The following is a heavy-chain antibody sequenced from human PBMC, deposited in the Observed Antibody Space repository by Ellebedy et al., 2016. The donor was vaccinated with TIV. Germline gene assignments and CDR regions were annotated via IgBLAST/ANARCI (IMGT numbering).Heavy chain of an antibody. CDR3: ARRGSYGDYAVQVNSWFDR. J-gene: IGHJ5*02. CDR2: IYQDGSVQ. Sequence: GESLKISCAASGFSFRSYWMSWVRQAPGKGLEWVANIYQDGSVQYYLDSVKCRFTISRDNAINSLFLQLNSLRAGDTAVYYCARRGSYGDYAVQVNSWFDRWGRGTLVTVSS. CDR1: GFSFRSYW. D-gene: IGHD4-17*01. V-gene: IGHV3-7*01.